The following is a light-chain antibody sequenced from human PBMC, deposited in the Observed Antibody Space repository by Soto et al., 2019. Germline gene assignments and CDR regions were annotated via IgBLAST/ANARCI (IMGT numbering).Light chain of an antibody. Sequence: SPSSLSASVGDGVTITCRASQSISSYLNWYQQKPGKAPKLLIYAASSLQSGVPSRFSGSGSGTDFTLTISSLQPEDFATYYCQQSYSTPITFGRGTRLEIK. CDR1: QSISSY. V-gene: IGKV1-39*01. CDR3: QQSYSTPIT. J-gene: IGKJ5*01. CDR2: AAS.